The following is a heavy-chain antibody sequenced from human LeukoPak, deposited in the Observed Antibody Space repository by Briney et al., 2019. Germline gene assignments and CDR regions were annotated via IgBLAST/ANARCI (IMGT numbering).Heavy chain of an antibody. CDR1: GFTVSSNY. CDR2: ISSSSSYI. J-gene: IGHJ4*02. V-gene: IGHV3-21*01. D-gene: IGHD6-19*01. Sequence: GGSLRLSCAASGFTVSSNYMSWVRQAPGKGLEWVSSISSSSSYIYYADSVKGRFTISRDNAKNSLYLQMNSLRAEDTAVYYCARTEYSSGWYDYWGQGTLVTVSS. CDR3: ARTEYSSGWYDY.